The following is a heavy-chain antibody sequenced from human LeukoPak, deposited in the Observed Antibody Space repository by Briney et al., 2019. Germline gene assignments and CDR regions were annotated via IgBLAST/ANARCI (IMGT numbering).Heavy chain of an antibody. D-gene: IGHD4-17*01. CDR1: GGSFSGYS. Sequence: SETLSLTCAVYGGSFSGYSWNWIRQPPVKGLEWIGEINHSGGTNYNPSLKSRVTISVDTSKKQFSLKLSSVTAADTAVYYCARGLSTVPFDYWGQGTLVTVSS. V-gene: IGHV4-34*01. CDR2: INHSGGT. J-gene: IGHJ4*02. CDR3: ARGLSTVPFDY.